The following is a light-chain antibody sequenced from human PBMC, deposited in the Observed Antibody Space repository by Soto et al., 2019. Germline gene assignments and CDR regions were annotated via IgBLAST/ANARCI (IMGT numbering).Light chain of an antibody. V-gene: IGKV3-20*01. CDR2: GAS. J-gene: IGKJ1*01. CDR3: QQYGNSPWT. CDR1: QSVSSNY. Sequence: EIVLTQSPDTLSLSPGERATLSCRASQSVSSNYLAWFQQIPGQAPRLLIYGASSRATGIPDRFSGSGSGTDFSLTISRLEPEDFAMYYCQQYGNSPWTFGQGTRVEI.